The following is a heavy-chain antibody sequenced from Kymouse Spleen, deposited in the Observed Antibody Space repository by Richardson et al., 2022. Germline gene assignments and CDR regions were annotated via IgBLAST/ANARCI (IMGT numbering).Heavy chain of an antibody. CDR3: ARGYSYGPYYYYYGMDV. V-gene: IGHV4-39*01. CDR1: GGSISSSSYY. CDR2: IYYSGST. D-gene: IGHD5-18,IGHD5-18*01. J-gene: IGHJ6*02. Sequence: QLQLQESGPGLVKPSETLSLTCTVSGGSISSSSYYWGWIRQPPGKGLEWIGSIYYSGSTYYNPSLKSRVTISVDTSKNQFSLKLSSVTAADTAVYYCARGYSYGPYYYYYGMDVWGQGTTVTVSS.